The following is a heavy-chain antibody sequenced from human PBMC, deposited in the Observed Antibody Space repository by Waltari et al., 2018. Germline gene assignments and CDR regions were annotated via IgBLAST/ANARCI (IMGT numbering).Heavy chain of an antibody. V-gene: IGHV1-18*01. D-gene: IGHD1-26*01. CDR2: ISAYNGVT. Sequence: QVQLVQSGAEVKIPGASVKVSCKASGFTFTTYGFRWVRQAPGQGLEWIGWISAYNGVTDYAQNFKDRVTLTTDRYTSTVYMEVRSLRSDDTAIYYCARENWETDRASHSPWGQGTLVTVSS. CDR1: GFTFTTYG. J-gene: IGHJ5*02. CDR3: ARENWETDRASHSP.